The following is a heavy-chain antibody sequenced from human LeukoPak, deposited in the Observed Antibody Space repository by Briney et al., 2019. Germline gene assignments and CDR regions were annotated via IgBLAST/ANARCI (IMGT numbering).Heavy chain of an antibody. D-gene: IGHD2-21*01. CDR1: GYTFTSYA. V-gene: IGHV1-3*01. Sequence: ASVKVSCKASGYTFTSYAMHWVRQAPGQGLEWMGWINAGNGNTKYSQKFQGRVTITRDTSASTAYMELSSLRSEDTAVYYCARERGVMGWFDPWGQGTLVTVSS. CDR2: INAGNGNT. J-gene: IGHJ5*02. CDR3: ARERGVMGWFDP.